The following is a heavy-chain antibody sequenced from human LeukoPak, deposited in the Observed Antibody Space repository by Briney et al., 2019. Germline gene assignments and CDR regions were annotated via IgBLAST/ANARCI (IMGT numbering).Heavy chain of an antibody. J-gene: IGHJ5*02. CDR3: ARAGDKYCTGGSCYSSFDP. D-gene: IGHD2-15*01. V-gene: IGHV3-30*02. CDR1: GFTFSRYA. Sequence: GGSLRLSCAASGFTFSRYAVTWVRQAPGKGLEWVSFIWYDGSNKYYADSVKGRFTISRDNSKNTLYLQMSGLRPEDTAVYYCARAGDKYCTGGSCYSSFDPWGQGTLVSVSS. CDR2: IWYDGSNK.